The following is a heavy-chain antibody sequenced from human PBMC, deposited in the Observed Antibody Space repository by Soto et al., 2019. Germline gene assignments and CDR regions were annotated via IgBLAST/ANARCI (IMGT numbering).Heavy chain of an antibody. Sequence: SVKVSGMSSGGTFSSYAIRWVRQAPGQGREWMGVIIPIFGTANYAQKFQDRVTITADESTSTAYMEMSSLRSEDTAVYYCARSYCTNGVCYNAADYYYDGMDVWGQGTTVTVSS. CDR1: GGTFSSYA. D-gene: IGHD2-8*01. J-gene: IGHJ6*02. CDR3: ARSYCTNGVCYNAADYYYDGMDV. V-gene: IGHV1-69*13. CDR2: IIPIFGTA.